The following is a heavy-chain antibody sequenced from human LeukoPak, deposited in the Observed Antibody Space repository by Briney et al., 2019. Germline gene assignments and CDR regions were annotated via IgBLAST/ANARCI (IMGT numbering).Heavy chain of an antibody. CDR1: GGSISSSNW. J-gene: IGHJ4*02. V-gene: IGHV4-4*02. CDR3: ARLSPAAGTEMPPHFDY. D-gene: IGHD6-13*01. Sequence: SGTLSLTCAVSGGSISSSNWWSWVRQPPGKGLEWIGEFYHSGSTNYNPSLKSRVTISVDKSKNQFSLKLSSVTAADTAVYYCARLSPAAGTEMPPHFDYWGQGTLVTVSS. CDR2: FYHSGST.